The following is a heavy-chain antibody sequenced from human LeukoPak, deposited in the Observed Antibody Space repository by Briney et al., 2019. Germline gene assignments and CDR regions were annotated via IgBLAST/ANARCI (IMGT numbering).Heavy chain of an antibody. J-gene: IGHJ5*02. D-gene: IGHD3-16*01. V-gene: IGHV3-48*03. CDR3: VRDLWARGETTAIGPFDP. CDR2: ISSSGSTI. Sequence: PGGSLRLSCAASGFTFSSYEMNWVRQAPGKGLEWVSYISSSGSTIYYADSVKGRFTISRDNAKNSLYLQMNSLRAEDTAVYYCVRDLWARGETTAIGPFDPWGQGTLVIVSS. CDR1: GFTFSSYE.